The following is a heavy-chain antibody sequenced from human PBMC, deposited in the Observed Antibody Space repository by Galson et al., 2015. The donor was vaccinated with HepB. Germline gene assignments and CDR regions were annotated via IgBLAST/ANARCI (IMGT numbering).Heavy chain of an antibody. V-gene: IGHV3-23*01. CDR1: GFTFSSYA. D-gene: IGHD3-22*01. CDR3: AKSPPAGNSYYYDSSGYGYYFDY. CDR2: ISGSGGST. Sequence: SLRLSCAASGFTFSSYAMSWVRQAPGKGLEWVSAISGSGGSTYYADSVKGRFTISRDNSKNTLYLQMNSLRAEDTAVYYCAKSPPAGNSYYYDSSGYGYYFDYWGQGTLVTVSS. J-gene: IGHJ4*02.